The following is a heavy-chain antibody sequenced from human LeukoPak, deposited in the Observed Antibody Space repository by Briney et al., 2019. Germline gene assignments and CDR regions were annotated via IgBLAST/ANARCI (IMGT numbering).Heavy chain of an antibody. Sequence: SGPLSLTCAVSGGSISRSNWWSWVRQPPGKGLEWIGEIYHSGSTNYNPSLKSRVTISVEKSKNQFSLKLSSVTAADTAVYYCARVMGLGFDHWGQGTLVTVSS. J-gene: IGHJ5*02. CDR2: IYHSGST. CDR3: ARVMGLGFDH. CDR1: GGSISRSNW. V-gene: IGHV4-4*02.